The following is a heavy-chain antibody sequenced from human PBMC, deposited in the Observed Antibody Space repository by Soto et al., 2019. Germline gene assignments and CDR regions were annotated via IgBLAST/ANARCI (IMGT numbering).Heavy chain of an antibody. J-gene: IGHJ5*02. CDR3: ARNYYDRRSGASWCDP. D-gene: IGHD3-22*01. Sequence: ASVKVSCKASGYTLTSYYMHWVRQAPGQGLEWMGIINPSGGGTSYAQKFQGRVTMTRDTSTGTAYMELSSLRSEDTAVYYCARNYYDRRSGASWCDPWGKGTLVTVSS. CDR1: GYTLTSYY. V-gene: IGHV1-46*01. CDR2: INPSGGGT.